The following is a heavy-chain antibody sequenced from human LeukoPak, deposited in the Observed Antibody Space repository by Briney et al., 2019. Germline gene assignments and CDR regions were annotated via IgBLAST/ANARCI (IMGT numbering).Heavy chain of an antibody. CDR3: ARNFYYDY. D-gene: IGHD3-3*01. J-gene: IGHJ4*02. CDR1: GYSISSGYY. Sequence: SETLSLTCAVSGYSISSGYYWGWIRQPPGKGLEWIGSIYHSGSTYYNPSLKSRVTMSVDTSKNQFSLKLSSVTAADTAVYYCARNFYYDYWGQGTLVTVSS. CDR2: IYHSGST. V-gene: IGHV4-38-2*01.